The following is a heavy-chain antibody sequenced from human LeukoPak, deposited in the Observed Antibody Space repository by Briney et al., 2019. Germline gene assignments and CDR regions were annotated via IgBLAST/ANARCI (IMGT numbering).Heavy chain of an antibody. D-gene: IGHD2-8*01. CDR3: ARGANEYFDY. J-gene: IGHJ4*02. CDR2: ISYDGSNK. CDR1: GFTFSSYA. Sequence: GGSLRLSCAASGFTFSSYAMHWVRQAPGKGLEWVAVISYDGSNKYYADSVKGRFTISRDNSKNTLYLQMNSLRAEDTAVYYCARGANEYFDYWGQGTLVTVSS. V-gene: IGHV3-30-3*01.